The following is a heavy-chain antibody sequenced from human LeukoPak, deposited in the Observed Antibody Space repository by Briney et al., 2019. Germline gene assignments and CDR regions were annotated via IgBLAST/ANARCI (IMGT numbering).Heavy chain of an antibody. CDR3: ARVGIAAAGPTHFDY. Sequence: GESLKISCKGSGYSFTSYWIGWVRQMPGKGLEWMGIIYPRDSDTRYSPSFQGQVTISADKSISTAYLQRSSLKAPDTAMYYCARVGIAAAGPTHFDYWGQGTLVTVSS. CDR1: GYSFTSYW. J-gene: IGHJ4*02. CDR2: IYPRDSDT. V-gene: IGHV5-51*01. D-gene: IGHD6-13*01.